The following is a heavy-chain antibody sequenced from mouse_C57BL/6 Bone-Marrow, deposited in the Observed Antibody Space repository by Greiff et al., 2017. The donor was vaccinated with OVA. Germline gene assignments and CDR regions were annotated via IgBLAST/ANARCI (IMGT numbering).Heavy chain of an antibody. CDR2: LYPGDGDT. D-gene: IGHD1-1*01. V-gene: IGHV1-82*01. Sequence: VKLVEPGPELVQPGASVKISCKASGYAFSSSWLNWVKQRPGQGLEWIGRLYPGDGDTNYHGKFKGKATLTADKSSSTAYMQLSSLTSEDSAVYFCARYGSNNYFDYWGQGTTLTVSS. CDR3: ARYGSNNYFDY. J-gene: IGHJ2*01. CDR1: GYAFSSSW.